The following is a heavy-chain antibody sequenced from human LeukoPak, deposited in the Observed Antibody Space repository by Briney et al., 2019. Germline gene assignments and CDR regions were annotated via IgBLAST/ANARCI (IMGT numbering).Heavy chain of an antibody. V-gene: IGHV4-4*07. D-gene: IGHD2-2*01. CDR1: GGSISSYY. J-gene: IGHJ4*02. Sequence: SETLSLTCTVSGGSISSYYWSWIRQPAGKGLEWIGRIYTSGSTNYNPSLKSRITISVDTSKNQFSLKLSSVTAADTAVYYCARDRYCSSTSCDCFDYWGQGILVTVSS. CDR2: IYTSGST. CDR3: ARDRYCSSTSCDCFDY.